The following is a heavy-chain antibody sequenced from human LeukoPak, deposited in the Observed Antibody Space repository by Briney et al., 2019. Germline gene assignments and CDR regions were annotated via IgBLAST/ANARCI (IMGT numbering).Heavy chain of an antibody. Sequence: SVKVSCKASGGTFSSYALSWVRQAPGQGLEWMGGIIPIFGTANYAQKFQGRVTITTDESTSTAYMELSSLRSEDTAVYYCTFGVVIRDYYYYMDVWGKGTTVTVSS. CDR3: TFGVVIRDYYYYMDV. V-gene: IGHV1-69*05. CDR2: IIPIFGTA. D-gene: IGHD3-3*01. CDR1: GGTFSSYA. J-gene: IGHJ6*03.